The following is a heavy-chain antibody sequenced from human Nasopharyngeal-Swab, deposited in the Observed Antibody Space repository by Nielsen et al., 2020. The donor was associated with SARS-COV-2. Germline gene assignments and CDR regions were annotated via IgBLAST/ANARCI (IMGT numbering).Heavy chain of an antibody. V-gene: IGHV7-4-1*02. CDR2: IKTNTGNP. Sequence: ASVKVSCKASGYTFTSYAMNWVRQAPGQGLEWMGWIKTNTGNPTYAQGFTGRFVFSLETSVSTAYLQISSLKAEDTAVYYCAREAAAGIVYGMDVWVQGTTVTVSS. CDR1: GYTFTSYA. CDR3: AREAAAGIVYGMDV. D-gene: IGHD6-13*01. J-gene: IGHJ6*02.